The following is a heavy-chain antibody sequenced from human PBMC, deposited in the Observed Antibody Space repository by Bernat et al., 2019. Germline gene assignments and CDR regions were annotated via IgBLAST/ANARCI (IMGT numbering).Heavy chain of an antibody. CDR3: ARYSSSWYAEYFQH. V-gene: IGHV3-30-3*01. D-gene: IGHD6-13*01. J-gene: IGHJ1*01. Sequence: QVQLVESGGGVVQPGRSLRLSCAASGFTFSSYAMHWVRQAPGKGLEWVAVISYDGSNKYYADSVKGRFTISRDNAKNSLYLQMNSLRAEDTAVYYCARYSSSWYAEYFQHWGQGTLVTVSS. CDR1: GFTFSSYA. CDR2: ISYDGSNK.